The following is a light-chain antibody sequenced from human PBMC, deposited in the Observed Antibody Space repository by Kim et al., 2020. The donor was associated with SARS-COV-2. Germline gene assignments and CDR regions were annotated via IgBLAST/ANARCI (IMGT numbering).Light chain of an antibody. CDR1: QSVWSRF. CDR2: GTS. V-gene: IGKV3-20*01. CDR3: QQYASSTRS. J-gene: IGKJ1*01. Sequence: SPVKRAPPPCMDSQSVWSRFIAWHEHKPGQAPRLLICGTSRMTAGIPDMISGRGSGTDFTLTISRLEPEDFAVYYCQQYASSTRSFGQGTKMGIK.